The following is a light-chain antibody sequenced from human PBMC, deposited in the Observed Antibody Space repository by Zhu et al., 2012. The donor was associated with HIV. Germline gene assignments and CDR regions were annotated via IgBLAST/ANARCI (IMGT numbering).Light chain of an antibody. J-gene: IGKJ1*01. Sequence: DIQMTQSPSTLSASVGDRVTIACRASQTISTYLAWYQQKPGKAPKLLIYKASSLEDGVPSRFIGSGSGAESTLTVSSLQPDDSATYYCQQYNTHSTFGQGPRWKS. CDR3: QQYNTHST. CDR1: QTISTY. V-gene: IGKV1-5*03. CDR2: KAS.